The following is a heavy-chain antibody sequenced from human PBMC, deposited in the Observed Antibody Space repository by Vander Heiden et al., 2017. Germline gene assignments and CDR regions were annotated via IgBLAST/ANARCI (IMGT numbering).Heavy chain of an antibody. V-gene: IGHV1-2*02. J-gene: IGHJ2*01. D-gene: IGHD3-22*01. Sequence: QVQLVQSGAEVKKPGASVKVSCKASGYTFTGYYMHWVRQAPGQGLEWMGWSNPNSGDTNYAQKFQGRVTMTRDTSISTAYMELSRLRSDDTAIYYCARPVRTTYDPWYFDLWGRGTLVTVSS. CDR1: GYTFTGYY. CDR2: SNPNSGDT. CDR3: ARPVRTTYDPWYFDL.